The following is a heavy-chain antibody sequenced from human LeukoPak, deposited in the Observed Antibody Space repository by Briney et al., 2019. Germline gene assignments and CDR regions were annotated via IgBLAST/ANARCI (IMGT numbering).Heavy chain of an antibody. Sequence: ASVKVSCKASGYTFTSYAMHWVRQAPGQRLEWMAWINAGNGNTKYSQKFQGRVTITRDTSASTAYMELSSLRSEDTAVYYCASGDSSGSQTGYWGQGTLVTVSS. D-gene: IGHD3-22*01. CDR3: ASGDSSGSQTGY. J-gene: IGHJ4*02. V-gene: IGHV1-3*01. CDR1: GYTFTSYA. CDR2: INAGNGNT.